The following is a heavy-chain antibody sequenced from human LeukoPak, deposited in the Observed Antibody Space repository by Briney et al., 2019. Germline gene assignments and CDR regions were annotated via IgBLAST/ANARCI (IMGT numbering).Heavy chain of an antibody. CDR2: INGDGTSTST. D-gene: IGHD4-17*01. V-gene: IGHV3-74*01. CDR3: ARDRDYGAPDY. Sequence: GGSLRLSCAASGFTFSTYWMHWVRQAPGKGLVWVSRINGDGTSTSTSYADSEKGRFTISRDNAKNTLYLHMNTLRAEDTAVYYCARDRDYGAPDYWGQGTLVTVSS. CDR1: GFTFSTYW. J-gene: IGHJ4*02.